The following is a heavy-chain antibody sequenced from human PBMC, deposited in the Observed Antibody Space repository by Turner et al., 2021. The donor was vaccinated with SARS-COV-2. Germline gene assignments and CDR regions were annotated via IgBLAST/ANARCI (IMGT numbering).Heavy chain of an antibody. CDR2: IKQDGSEK. D-gene: IGHD6-13*01. Sequence: VQLVESGGGLVQPGGSLRLSCAASGFTFSTYWMSWVRQAPGKGLDWVANIKQDGSEKYYVDSVKGRFNISRDNTKNSLYLQMNSLRAEDTAVYYCASDNGYSSSWYSVAFDIWGQGTMVAVSS. V-gene: IGHV3-7*04. CDR3: ASDNGYSSSWYSVAFDI. J-gene: IGHJ3*02. CDR1: GFTFSTYW.